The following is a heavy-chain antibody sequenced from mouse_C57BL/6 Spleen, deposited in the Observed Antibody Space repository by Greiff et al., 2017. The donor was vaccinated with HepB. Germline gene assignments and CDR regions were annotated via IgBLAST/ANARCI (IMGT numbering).Heavy chain of an antibody. Sequence: VQLQQSGPELVKPGASVKMSCKASGYTFTDYNMHWVKQSHGKSLEWIGYINPNNGGTSYNQKFKGKATLTVNKSSSTAYMELRSLTSEESAVYYCARGGFTTVVATNAMDYWGQGTSVTVSS. CDR1: GYTFTDYN. V-gene: IGHV1-22*01. CDR3: ARGGFTTVVATNAMDY. CDR2: INPNNGGT. J-gene: IGHJ4*01. D-gene: IGHD1-1*01.